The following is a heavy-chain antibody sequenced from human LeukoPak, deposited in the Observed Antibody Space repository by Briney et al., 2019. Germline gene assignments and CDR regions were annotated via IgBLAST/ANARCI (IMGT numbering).Heavy chain of an antibody. CDR3: TTVLWDIVVVPAARDV. J-gene: IGHJ6*04. Sequence: PGGSLRLSCAASGFTFSNAWMSWVRQAPGKGLEWVGRIKSKTDGGTTDYAATVKGRFTISRDDSKNTLYLQMNSLKTEDTAVYYCTTVLWDIVVVPAARDVWGKGTTVTVSS. CDR2: IKSKTDGGTT. CDR1: GFTFSNAW. V-gene: IGHV3-15*01. D-gene: IGHD2-2*01.